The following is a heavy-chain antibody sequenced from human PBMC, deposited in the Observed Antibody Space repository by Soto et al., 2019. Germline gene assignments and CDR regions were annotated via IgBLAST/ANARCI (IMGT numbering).Heavy chain of an antibody. V-gene: IGHV3-9*02. CDR3: VKDMKWGGMTTIHYFDS. D-gene: IGHD4-17*01. J-gene: IGHJ4*02. Sequence: DVQLVESGGGLVQPGRSLRLSCVASGFIADDYAMHWVRQAPGKGLEWVSGISSNSATINYADSVKGRFTISRDNAKNSLFLQMNSLRPEDTAFYYCVKDMKWGGMTTIHYFDSWGQGTLVTVSS. CDR2: ISSNSATI. CDR1: GFIADDYA.